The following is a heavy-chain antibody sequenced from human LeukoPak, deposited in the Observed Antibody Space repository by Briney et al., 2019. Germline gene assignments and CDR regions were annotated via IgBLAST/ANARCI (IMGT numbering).Heavy chain of an antibody. CDR1: GFTFSTTA. D-gene: IGHD2-15*01. CDR3: ANHLEYCSTGSCSFFDY. Sequence: PGGSPRLSCAASGFTFSTTAMSWVRQAPGKGLEWVSAISASGDATYYADSVKGRFTISRDNSKSILYLQMNSLRADDTAVYYCANHLEYCSTGSCSFFDYWGQGTLVTVSS. J-gene: IGHJ4*02. CDR2: ISASGDAT. V-gene: IGHV3-23*01.